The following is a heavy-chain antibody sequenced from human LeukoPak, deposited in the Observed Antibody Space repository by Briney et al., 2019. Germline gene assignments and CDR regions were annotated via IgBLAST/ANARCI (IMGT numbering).Heavy chain of an antibody. Sequence: SVKVSCKASGGTFSSYAISWVRQAPGQGLEWMGGIIPIFGTANYAQKFRGRVTITADESTSTAYMELSSLRSEDTAVYYCATGPNAGPYNWFDPWGQGTLVTVSS. CDR3: ATGPNAGPYNWFDP. D-gene: IGHD1-1*01. V-gene: IGHV1-69*13. CDR2: IIPIFGTA. J-gene: IGHJ5*02. CDR1: GGTFSSYA.